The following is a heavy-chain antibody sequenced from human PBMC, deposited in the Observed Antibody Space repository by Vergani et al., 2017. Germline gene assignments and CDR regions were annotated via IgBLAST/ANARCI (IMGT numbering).Heavy chain of an antibody. CDR2: IYTSGAT. CDR1: GGSFSTGGQS. CDR3: ARGLYPATAIGEYYFDY. J-gene: IGHJ4*02. D-gene: IGHD2-2*02. V-gene: IGHV4-61*02. Sequence: QVQLQESGPGLVKPSQTLSLTCTVSGGSFSTGGQSWTWLRQSAGKGLEWIGRIYTSGATNYNPSLRSRAIMSVDASKKQFSLKLTSVTAADTAVYYCARGLYPATAIGEYYFDYWGQGTLVTVSS.